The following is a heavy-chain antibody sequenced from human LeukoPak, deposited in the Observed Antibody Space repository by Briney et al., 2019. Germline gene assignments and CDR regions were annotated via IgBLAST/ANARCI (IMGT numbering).Heavy chain of an antibody. CDR3: ARDFRAMDV. V-gene: IGHV1-2*02. CDR2: INPNSGAT. J-gene: IGHJ6*02. CDR1: GYTFTDYY. Sequence: ASVKVSCKASGYTFTDYYMHWVRLAPAPGQGLEWMGWINPNSGATNYAQKFQGRVTMTRDTSIGTAYMELSRLRSDDTAVYFCARDFRAMDVWGQGTTVTVSS.